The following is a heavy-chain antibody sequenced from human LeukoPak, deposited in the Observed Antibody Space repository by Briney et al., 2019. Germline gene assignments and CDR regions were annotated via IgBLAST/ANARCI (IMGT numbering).Heavy chain of an antibody. Sequence: ASVKVSCKASGYTFTSYYMHWVRQAPGQGLEWMGIINPSGGSTSYAQKFQGRVTMTRDTSTSTVYMELSSLRSEDTAVYYCARDRRVLRFLEWLLLPHDAFDIWGQGTMVTVSS. CDR3: ARDRRVLRFLEWLLLPHDAFDI. D-gene: IGHD3-3*01. J-gene: IGHJ3*02. CDR1: GYTFTSYY. V-gene: IGHV1-46*01. CDR2: INPSGGST.